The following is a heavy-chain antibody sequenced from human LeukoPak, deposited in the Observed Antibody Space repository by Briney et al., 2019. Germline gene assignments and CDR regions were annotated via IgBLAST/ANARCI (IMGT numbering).Heavy chain of an antibody. CDR3: ATLAYCGGDCS. Sequence: GGSLRLSCAASGFTFSSYAMHWVRQAPGKGLEWVAVISYDGSNKYYADSVKGRFTISRDNSKNTLYLQMNSLRAEDTAVYYCATLAYCGGDCSWGQGTLVTVSS. CDR2: ISYDGSNK. CDR1: GFTFSSYA. J-gene: IGHJ5*02. V-gene: IGHV3-30*14. D-gene: IGHD2-21*02.